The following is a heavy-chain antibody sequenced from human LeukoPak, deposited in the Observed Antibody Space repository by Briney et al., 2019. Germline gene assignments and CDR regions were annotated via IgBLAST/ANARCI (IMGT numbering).Heavy chain of an antibody. Sequence: GESLKISCKGSGYSFTSYWIGWVRQMPGKGLEWMGIIYPGDSDTRYSPSFQGQVTISADKSISTAYLQWSSLKASDTAMYYCARLGFSGDGYNSPLDYWGQGTLVTVSS. J-gene: IGHJ4*02. CDR1: GYSFTSYW. V-gene: IGHV5-51*01. CDR2: IYPGDSDT. D-gene: IGHD5-24*01. CDR3: ARLGFSGDGYNSPLDY.